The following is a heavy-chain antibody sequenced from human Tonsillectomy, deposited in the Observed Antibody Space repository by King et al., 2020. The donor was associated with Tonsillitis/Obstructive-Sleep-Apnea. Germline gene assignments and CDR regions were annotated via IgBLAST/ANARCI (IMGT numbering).Heavy chain of an antibody. CDR2: IYYSGST. J-gene: IGHJ6*02. CDR3: LKYRLHGYYGMDV. D-gene: IGHD3-16*01. V-gene: IGHV4-39*01. CDR1: GGSISSSSYY. Sequence: QLQESGPGLVKPSETLSLTCTVSGGSISSSSYYWGWIRQPPGKGLEWIGSIYYSGSTYYNPSLKSRVTISVDTSKNQFSLKLSSVTAADTAVYYCLKYRLHGYYGMDVWGQGTTVTVSS.